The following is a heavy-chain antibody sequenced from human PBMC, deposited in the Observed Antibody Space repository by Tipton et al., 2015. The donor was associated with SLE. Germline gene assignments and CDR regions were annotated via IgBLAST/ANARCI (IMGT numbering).Heavy chain of an antibody. CDR2: IKEDGSEE. V-gene: IGHV3-7*01. J-gene: IGHJ3*01. Sequence: SLRLSCAVSGFTFSNYGMNWVRQAPGKGLEWVAHIKEDGSEEFYVDSVRGRFFISRDNGKNSLFLQMNSLNAEDTAVYYCARDGYFSYYSSPGAFDVWGQGTMVTVSS. D-gene: IGHD3-22*01. CDR3: ARDGYFSYYSSPGAFDV. CDR1: GFTFSNYG.